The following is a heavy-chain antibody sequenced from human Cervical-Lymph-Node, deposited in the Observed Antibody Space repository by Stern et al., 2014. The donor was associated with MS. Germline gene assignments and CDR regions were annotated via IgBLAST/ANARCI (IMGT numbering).Heavy chain of an antibody. CDR2: IIPIFGPT. V-gene: IGHV1-69*01. J-gene: IGHJ5*02. CDR1: GGT. D-gene: IGHD2-15*01. Sequence: VQLLESGAEVKKPESSVKVSCRASGGTISWVRQAPGQGLEWMGWIIPIFGPTHYAQKFRGRVTITADESTSTVYMELTNLRSEDTAVYYCASGGVTAYCSGSGCYGWFDPWGQGTLVTVSA. CDR3: ASGGVTAYCSGSGCYGWFDP.